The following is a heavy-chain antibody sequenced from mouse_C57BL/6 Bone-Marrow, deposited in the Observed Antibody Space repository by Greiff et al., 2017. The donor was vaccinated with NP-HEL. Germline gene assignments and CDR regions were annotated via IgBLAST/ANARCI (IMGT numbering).Heavy chain of an antibody. CDR3: TGHYGSSYDWYFDV. Sequence: QVQLQQSGAELVRPGASVTLSCKASGYTFTDYEMHWVKQTPVHGLEWIGAIDPETGGTAYNQKFKGKAILTADKSSSTAYMELRILTSEDSAVYYCTGHYGSSYDWYFDVWGTGTTVTVSS. D-gene: IGHD1-1*01. J-gene: IGHJ1*03. V-gene: IGHV1-15*01. CDR1: GYTFTDYE. CDR2: IDPETGGT.